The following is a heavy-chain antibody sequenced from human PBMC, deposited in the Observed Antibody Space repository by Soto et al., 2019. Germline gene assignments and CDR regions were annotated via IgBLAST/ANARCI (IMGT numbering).Heavy chain of an antibody. D-gene: IGHD6-6*01. Sequence: QVQLVQSGAEVKKPGASVKVSCKASGYSFTSYDINWVRQATGQGLEWMGWMNPNSGNTGYAQKFQGRVTMTRNTSRSTAYMALSSLRSEDTAVYYCARVSMGSSSEDFQHWGQGTLVTVSS. CDR1: GYSFTSYD. J-gene: IGHJ1*01. V-gene: IGHV1-8*01. CDR2: MNPNSGNT. CDR3: ARVSMGSSSEDFQH.